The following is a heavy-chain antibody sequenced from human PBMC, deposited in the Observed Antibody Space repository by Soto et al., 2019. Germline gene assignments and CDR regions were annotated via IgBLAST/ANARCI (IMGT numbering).Heavy chain of an antibody. J-gene: IGHJ6*02. CDR2: IFSSGTT. Sequence: FQLMCLTWSVSGDTISSGNKYWSWNSQPPGKGLEWIGYIFSSGTTYYNPSLKSRLTMSLDTSQNQFSLKLNSVTDADTAVYYCARVPSPFDYYYAMDVWGQGTTVTVSS. CDR3: ARVPSPFDYYYAMDV. CDR1: GDTISSGNKY. V-gene: IGHV4-30-4*01. D-gene: IGHD3-16*01.